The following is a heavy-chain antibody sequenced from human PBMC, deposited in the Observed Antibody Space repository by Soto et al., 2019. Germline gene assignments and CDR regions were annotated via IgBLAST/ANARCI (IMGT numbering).Heavy chain of an antibody. Sequence: SETLSLTCAVYGGSFSGYYWSWIRQPPGKGLEWIGEINHSGSTNYNPSLKSRVTISVDTSKNQFSLKLSSVTAADTAVYYCARGGGPYCTNGVCYTGRRYYYYYYMDVWGKGTTVTVSS. D-gene: IGHD2-8*01. CDR1: GGSFSGYY. J-gene: IGHJ6*03. CDR3: ARGGGPYCTNGVCYTGRRYYYYYYMDV. V-gene: IGHV4-34*01. CDR2: INHSGST.